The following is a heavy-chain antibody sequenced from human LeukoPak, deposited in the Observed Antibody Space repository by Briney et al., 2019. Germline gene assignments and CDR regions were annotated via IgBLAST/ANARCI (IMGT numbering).Heavy chain of an antibody. D-gene: IGHD2-2*01. CDR3: ARGRVYCSSTSCYVGYGMHA. CDR2: IIPIFGTA. CDR1: GGTFSSYA. Sequence: SVKVSCKASGGTFSSYAISWVRQAPGQGLEWMGGIIPIFGTANQGRVTITADKSTSTAYMELSSLRSEDTAVYYCARGRVYCSSTSCYVGYGMHAWGKGTPVTVSS. V-gene: IGHV1-69*06. J-gene: IGHJ6*04.